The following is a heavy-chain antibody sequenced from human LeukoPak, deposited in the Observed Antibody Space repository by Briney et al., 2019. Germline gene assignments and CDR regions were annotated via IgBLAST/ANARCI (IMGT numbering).Heavy chain of an antibody. CDR2: IYYSGFT. J-gene: IGHJ6*03. Sequence: SETLSLTCTVSGGSISSFYWSWIRQPPGRGMEDIGHIYYSGFTNYNPSLKSRVTMSVDTSKNQFSLKLSSVTAADTAVYYCARYGSSSLRAGYYYYMDVWGKGTTVTVSS. V-gene: IGHV4-59*01. CDR3: ARYGSSSLRAGYYYYMDV. D-gene: IGHD6-6*01. CDR1: GGSISSFY.